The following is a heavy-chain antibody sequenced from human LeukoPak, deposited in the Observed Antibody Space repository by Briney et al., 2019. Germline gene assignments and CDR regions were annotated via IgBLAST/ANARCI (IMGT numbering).Heavy chain of an antibody. CDR1: GDSISSSNCY. CDR3: ARGVYNLALVFDY. V-gene: IGHV4-39*01. D-gene: IGHD5-24*01. CDR2: IYFSGGT. Sequence: KTSETLSLTCTVSGDSISSSNCYWGWIRQPPGKGLEWIGSIYFSGGTYYNASLKSRVTISVDTSKNQFSLRLSSVTAADTAVYYCARGVYNLALVFDYWGQGSLVTVSS. J-gene: IGHJ4*02.